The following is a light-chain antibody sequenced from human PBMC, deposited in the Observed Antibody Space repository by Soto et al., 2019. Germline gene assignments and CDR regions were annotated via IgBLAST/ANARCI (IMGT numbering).Light chain of an antibody. CDR2: GAS. CDR1: QSVTDNY. J-gene: IGKJ1*01. CDR3: HQYGRSPRGT. Sequence: DIVLTQSAGTLSSSPGGRATLSWRASQSVTDNYLAWYQQKPRQAPRLLIYGASSRATGIPDRFSGSGSATDFTPTISRLEPEDFAMYYCHQYGRSPRGTFGQGTKVDIK. V-gene: IGKV3-20*01.